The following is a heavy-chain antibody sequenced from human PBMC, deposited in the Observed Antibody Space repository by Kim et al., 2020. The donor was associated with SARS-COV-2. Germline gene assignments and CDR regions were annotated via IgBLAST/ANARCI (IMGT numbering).Heavy chain of an antibody. CDR3: ASPVEMATIWADAFDI. D-gene: IGHD5-12*01. Sequence: KFQGRVTITADESTSTAYMELSSLRSEDTAVYYCASPVEMATIWADAFDIWGQGTMVTVSS. J-gene: IGHJ3*02. V-gene: IGHV1-69*01.